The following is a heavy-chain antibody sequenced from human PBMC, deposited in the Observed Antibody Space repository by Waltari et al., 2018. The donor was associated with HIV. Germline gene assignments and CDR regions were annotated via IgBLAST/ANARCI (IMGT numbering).Heavy chain of an antibody. J-gene: IGHJ4*02. CDR3: ARARLIHWTGPFDY. V-gene: IGHV3-11*01. Sequence: QVQLVESGGGLVKPGGSLSLSCAASGFPFRYHYLSWIRQAPGKGLEWVSYISSSGSTIYYADSVKGRFTISRDNAKNSLYLQMNSLRAEDTAVYYCARARLIHWTGPFDYWGQGTLVTVSS. CDR1: GFPFRYHY. CDR2: ISSSGSTI. D-gene: IGHD3-16*01.